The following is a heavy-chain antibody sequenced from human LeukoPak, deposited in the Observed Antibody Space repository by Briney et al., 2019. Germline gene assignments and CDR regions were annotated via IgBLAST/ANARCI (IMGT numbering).Heavy chain of an antibody. V-gene: IGHV1-69*04. D-gene: IGHD3-3*01. CDR1: GGTFSSYA. CDR3: ASITTYPEGPY. CDR2: IIPIFGIA. Sequence: SVKVSCTASGGTFSSYAISWVRQAPGQGLEWMGRIIPIFGIANYAQKFQGRVTITADKSTSTAYMELSSLRSEDTAVYYCASITTYPEGPYWGQGTLVTVSS. J-gene: IGHJ4*02.